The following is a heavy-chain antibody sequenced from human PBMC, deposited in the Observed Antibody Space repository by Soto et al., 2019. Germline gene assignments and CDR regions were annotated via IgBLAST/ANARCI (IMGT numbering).Heavy chain of an antibody. CDR1: GFTFSSYA. J-gene: IGHJ4*02. Sequence: EVQLLESGGGLVQAGGSLRLSCAASGFTFSSYAMRWVRQAPVKGLEWVSAISGSGDSTYYADSVKGRFTISRDNSKNTLYLQMNSLRAEDTDVYYCARRGSGSYYDYWGQGTLVTVSS. CDR3: ARRGSGSYYDY. CDR2: ISGSGDST. D-gene: IGHD1-26*01. V-gene: IGHV3-23*01.